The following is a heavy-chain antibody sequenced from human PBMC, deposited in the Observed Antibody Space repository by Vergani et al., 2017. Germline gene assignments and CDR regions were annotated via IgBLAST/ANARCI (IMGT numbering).Heavy chain of an antibody. V-gene: IGHV3-23*04. CDR3: ARLSYDTTPYVQGGYDC. Sequence: QLVESGGGVVRPGGSLRLSCAASGFTFSACPMTWVRQAPGKGLEWVSAISARYPSTYYADSVKGRFTISRDNSKNMLYLQMNSLRAEDTAVYYCARLSYDTTPYVQGGYDCWGQGTLVSVSS. J-gene: IGHJ4*02. D-gene: IGHD3-22*01. CDR1: GFTFSACP. CDR2: ISARYPST.